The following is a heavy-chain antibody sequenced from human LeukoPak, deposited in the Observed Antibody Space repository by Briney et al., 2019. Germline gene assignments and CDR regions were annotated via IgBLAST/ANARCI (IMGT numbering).Heavy chain of an antibody. J-gene: IGHJ4*02. Sequence: GSLRLSCAASGFTFSSYSMNWVRQAPGKGLEWVSSISSSSSYIYYADSVKGRFTISRDNAKNSLYLQMNSLRAEDTAVYYCARDRNKGYYDSSGLDYWGQGTLVTVSS. CDR1: GFTFSSYS. CDR3: ARDRNKGYYDSSGLDY. CDR2: ISSSSSYI. V-gene: IGHV3-21*01. D-gene: IGHD3-22*01.